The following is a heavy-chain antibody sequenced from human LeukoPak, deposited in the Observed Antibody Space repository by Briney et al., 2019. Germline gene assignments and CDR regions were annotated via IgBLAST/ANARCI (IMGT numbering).Heavy chain of an antibody. CDR1: GFTFSSYS. J-gene: IGHJ3*02. CDR2: ISSSSSYI. Sequence: GGSLRLSCAASGFTFSSYSMNWVRQAPGKGLEWVSSISSSSSYIYYADSVKGRFTISRDNAKNSLYLQMNSPRAEDTAVYYCARDHGDAFDIWGQGTMVTVSS. V-gene: IGHV3-21*01. CDR3: ARDHGDAFDI.